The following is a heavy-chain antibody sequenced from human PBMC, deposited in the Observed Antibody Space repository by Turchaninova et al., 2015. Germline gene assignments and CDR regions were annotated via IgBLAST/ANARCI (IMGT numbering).Heavy chain of an antibody. Sequence: DVQLVESGGGLVQPGGSLRLSCSASGFTFNRQGMHWVRQATGEGLELVSGISGNGDITYYADFVKCIFIIASDNSKNTMYLQMSRLREEDTAMYYGVTGAAFYYDSWGQGVLITVSS. V-gene: IGHV3-64D*06. J-gene: IGHJ5*01. D-gene: IGHD2/OR15-2a*01. CDR3: VTGAAFYYDS. CDR2: ISGNGDIT. CDR1: GFTFNRQG.